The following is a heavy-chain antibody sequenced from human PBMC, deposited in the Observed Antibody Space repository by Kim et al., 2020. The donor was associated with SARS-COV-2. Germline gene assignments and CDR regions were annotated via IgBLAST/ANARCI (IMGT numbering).Heavy chain of an antibody. V-gene: IGHV4-39*01. CDR2: IYYSGST. CDR3: ARSPNYYGSERKHNWFDP. CDR1: GGSISSSSYY. J-gene: IGHJ5*02. Sequence: SETLSLTCTVSGGSISSSSYYWGWIRQPPGKGLEWIGSIYYSGSTYYNPSLKSRVTISVDTSKNQFSLKLSSVTAADTAVYYCARSPNYYGSERKHNWFDPWGQGTLVTVSS. D-gene: IGHD3-10*01.